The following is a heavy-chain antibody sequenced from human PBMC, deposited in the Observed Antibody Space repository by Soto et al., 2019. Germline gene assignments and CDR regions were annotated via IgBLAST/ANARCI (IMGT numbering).Heavy chain of an antibody. CDR2: INPSGGAT. Sequence: SVKVSCKASGYTFRNYYIHWVRQAPGQGLEWMGLINPSGGATSYSQRFQGRVTITKDSSTSTVYMELSSLGSEDTAVYYCGRAFDRSGLYWGQGTLVTVSS. CDR1: GYTFRNYY. D-gene: IGHD3-22*01. V-gene: IGHV1-46*01. CDR3: GRAFDRSGLY. J-gene: IGHJ4*02.